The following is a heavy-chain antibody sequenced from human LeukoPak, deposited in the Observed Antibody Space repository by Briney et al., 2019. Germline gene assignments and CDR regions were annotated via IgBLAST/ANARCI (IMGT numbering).Heavy chain of an antibody. Sequence: ASVKVSCKASGYTFTGYQMHWVRQAPGQGLEWMGWINPNSGGTNYAQNLQGWVTMTRDTSISTAYMELSRLRSDDTAVYYCAREPYYYDSSGTEYYFDYWGQGTLVTVSS. CDR2: INPNSGGT. CDR1: GYTFTGYQ. V-gene: IGHV1-2*04. CDR3: AREPYYYDSSGTEYYFDY. D-gene: IGHD3-22*01. J-gene: IGHJ4*02.